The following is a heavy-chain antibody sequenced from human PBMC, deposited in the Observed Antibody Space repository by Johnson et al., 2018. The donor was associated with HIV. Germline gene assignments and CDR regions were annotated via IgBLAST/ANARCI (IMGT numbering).Heavy chain of an antibody. CDR3: ARAGLTYYYDSSGYYWGAFDI. CDR1: GFIFSSYA. V-gene: IGHV3-30*04. CDR2: IGFDGTNK. D-gene: IGHD3-22*01. J-gene: IGHJ3*02. Sequence: QVQLVESGGGVVQPGRSLRLSCAASGFIFSSYAIHWVRQAPGKGLQWVAVIGFDGTNKYYADSLKGRFTISRDNSKNTLYLQMNSLRPEDTALYFCARAGLTYYYDSSGYYWGAFDIWGQGTMV.